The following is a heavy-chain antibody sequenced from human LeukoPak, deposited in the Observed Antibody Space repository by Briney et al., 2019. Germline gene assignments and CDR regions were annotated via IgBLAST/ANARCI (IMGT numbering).Heavy chain of an antibody. J-gene: IGHJ6*02. CDR3: ARGPNNYYGSGSYYYYYYGMEV. Sequence: SSVKVSCKASGYTFTSYGISWVRQAPGQGLEWMGGIIPIFGTANYAQKFQGRVTITADESTSTAYMELSSLRSEDTAVYYCARGPNNYYGSGSYYYYYYGMEVWGQGTTVTVSS. D-gene: IGHD3-10*01. V-gene: IGHV1-69*13. CDR1: GYTFTSYG. CDR2: IIPIFGTA.